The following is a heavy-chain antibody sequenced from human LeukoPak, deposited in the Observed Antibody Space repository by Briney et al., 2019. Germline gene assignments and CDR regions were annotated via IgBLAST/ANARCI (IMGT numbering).Heavy chain of an antibody. Sequence: GGSLRLSCEASGFTFSSHSMTWVRQAPGKTLXXXXXXXXGGSPAHYADSVRGRFTXSRDNAKNSLYLQMNSLTVEDTAVYYCARDQRPYCGGECYCAIDLWGRGTLVTVSS. CDR1: GFTFSSHS. CDR3: ARDQRPYCGGECYCAIDL. CDR2: XXXGGSPA. D-gene: IGHD2-21*01. J-gene: IGHJ3*01. V-gene: IGHV3-48*01.